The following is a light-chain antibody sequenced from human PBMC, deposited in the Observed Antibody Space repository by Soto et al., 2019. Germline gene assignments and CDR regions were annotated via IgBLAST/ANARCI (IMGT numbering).Light chain of an antibody. J-gene: IGLJ1*01. V-gene: IGLV1-40*01. CDR3: QSYDTTLNGYV. CDR1: SSNIGAEYD. Sequence: QSALTQPPSVSGAPGQRVTISCTGASSNIGAEYDVHWYQQFPGTAPKVLIYGNHIRPSGVPDRFSASTSDTSASLAISGLQAEDEADYYCQSYDTTLNGYVFGTGTKLTVL. CDR2: GNH.